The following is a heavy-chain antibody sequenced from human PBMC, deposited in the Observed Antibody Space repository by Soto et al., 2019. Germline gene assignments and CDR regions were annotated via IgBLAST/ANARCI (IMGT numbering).Heavy chain of an antibody. J-gene: IGHJ5*02. D-gene: IGHD3-3*02. CDR1: GYTFTSYG. Sequence: GASVKVSCKASGYTFTSYGISWVRQAPGQGLEWMGWISAYNGNTNYAQKLQGRVTMTTDTSTSTAYMELRSLRSDDTAVYYCARDTHFPRSHPFSTDFSNWFDPWGQGTLVTVSS. CDR3: ARDTHFPRSHPFSTDFSNWFDP. CDR2: ISAYNGNT. V-gene: IGHV1-18*01.